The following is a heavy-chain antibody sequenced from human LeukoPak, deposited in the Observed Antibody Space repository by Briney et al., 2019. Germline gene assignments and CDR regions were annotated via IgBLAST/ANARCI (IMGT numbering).Heavy chain of an antibody. CDR3: ARLYYYYGLDV. J-gene: IGHJ6*02. CDR1: GGSISSSTYY. Sequence: SETLSLTCTVSGGSISSSTYYWGWIRQPPGKGLELIGSKYYSGNSYYSPSLKSRVSISVDASKNQFPLKLSSVTAADTAVYYCARLYYYYGLDVWGQGTTVTVSS. CDR2: KYYSGNS. V-gene: IGHV4-39*01.